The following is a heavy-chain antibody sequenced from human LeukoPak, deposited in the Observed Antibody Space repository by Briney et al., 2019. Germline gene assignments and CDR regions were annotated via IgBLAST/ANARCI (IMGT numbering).Heavy chain of an antibody. CDR3: AREDYGSGIGGSDWFDP. CDR1: GGSISSGGYS. V-gene: IGHV4-30-4*07. D-gene: IGHD3-10*01. Sequence: SETLSLTCAVSGGSISSGGYSWSWIRQPPGKGLEWIGYIYYSGSTYYNPSLKSRVTISVDTSKNQFSLKLRSVTAADTAMYYCAREDYGSGIGGSDWFDPWGQGTLVTVSS. J-gene: IGHJ5*02. CDR2: IYYSGST.